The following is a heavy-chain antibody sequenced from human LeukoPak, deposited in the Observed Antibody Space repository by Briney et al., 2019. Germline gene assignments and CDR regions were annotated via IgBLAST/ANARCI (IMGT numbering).Heavy chain of an antibody. D-gene: IGHD4/OR15-4a*01. Sequence: GGSLRLSCAASGFTFSSYSMNWVRQAPGKGLEWVSSISSSNNYIYYADSVKGRFTISRDNAKNSLYLQMNSLRAEDTAVYYCARALTEGDAFDIWGQGTMVTVSS. CDR1: GFTFSSYS. CDR3: ARALTEGDAFDI. V-gene: IGHV3-21*01. CDR2: ISSSNNYI. J-gene: IGHJ3*02.